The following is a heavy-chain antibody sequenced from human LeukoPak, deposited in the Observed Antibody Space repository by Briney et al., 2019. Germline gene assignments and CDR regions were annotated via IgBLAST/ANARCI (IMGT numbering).Heavy chain of an antibody. CDR3: ARDFRPAYYYYYGMDV. V-gene: IGHV3-30*04. CDR2: ISYDGSNK. J-gene: IGHJ6*02. D-gene: IGHD2-2*01. Sequence: PGGSLRLSCAASGFTFSSYAMHWVRQAPGKGLEWVAVISYDGSNKYYADSVKGRFTISRDNSKNTLYLQMNSLRAEDTAVYYCARDFRPAYYYYYGMDVWGQGTTVTVS. CDR1: GFTFSSYA.